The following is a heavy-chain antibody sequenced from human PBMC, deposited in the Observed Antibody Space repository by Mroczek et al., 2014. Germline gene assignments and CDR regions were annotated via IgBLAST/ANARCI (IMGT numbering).Heavy chain of an antibody. Sequence: QVQLVQSGAEVKKPGSSVKVSCKASGGTFSSYTISWVRQAPGQGLEWMGRIIPILGIANYAQKFQGRVTITADKSTSTAYMELSSLRSEDTAVYYCASDIPTTAPFPLDYWGQGTLVTVSS. CDR2: IIPILGIA. V-gene: IGHV1-69*04. CDR3: ASDIPTTAPFPLDY. CDR1: GGTFSSYT. J-gene: IGHJ4*02. D-gene: IGHD4-17*01.